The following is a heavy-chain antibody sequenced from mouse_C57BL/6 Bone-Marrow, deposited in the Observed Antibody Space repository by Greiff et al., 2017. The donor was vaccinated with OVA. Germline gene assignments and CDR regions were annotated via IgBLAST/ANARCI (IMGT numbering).Heavy chain of an antibody. V-gene: IGHV5-6*01. J-gene: IGHJ2*01. CDR3: ARQRGLRRFDY. CDR2: ISSGGSYT. CDR1: GFTFSSYG. Sequence: EVMLVESGGDLVKPGGSLQLSCAASGFTFSSYGMSWVRQTPDKRLEWVATISSGGSYTYYPDSVKGRFTISRDNAKNTLYLQMSSLKSEDTAMYYCARQRGLRRFDYWGQGTTLTVSS. D-gene: IGHD2-4*01.